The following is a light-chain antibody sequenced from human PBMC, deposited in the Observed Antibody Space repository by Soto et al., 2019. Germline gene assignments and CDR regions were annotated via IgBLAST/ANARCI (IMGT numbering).Light chain of an antibody. CDR1: SSNIWAGYD. CDR3: QSYATGLSVLYV. Sequence: QSVLTQPPSVSGAPGQRVTISCTGSSSNIWAGYDVHWYQQLPGTAPKLLIYGNNNRPSGVPDRFSGSKSGTSASLAVTGLQAEDEADYYCQSYATGLSVLYVFGTGTKLTVL. CDR2: GNN. V-gene: IGLV1-40*01. J-gene: IGLJ1*01.